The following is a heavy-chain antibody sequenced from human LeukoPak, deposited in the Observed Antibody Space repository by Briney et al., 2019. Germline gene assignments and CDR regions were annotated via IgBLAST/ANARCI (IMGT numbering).Heavy chain of an antibody. CDR2: ISGSGGST. J-gene: IGHJ6*03. D-gene: IGHD1-26*01. CDR1: GFTFSSYA. V-gene: IGHV3-23*01. CDR3: ARDDRGADGIMDV. Sequence: GGSLRLSCEASGFTFSSYAMSWVRQAPGKGLEWVSAISGSGGSTYYADSVEGRFTISRDNSKNTLYLQMNSLKTEDTAVYYCARDDRGADGIMDVWGKGTTVIVSS.